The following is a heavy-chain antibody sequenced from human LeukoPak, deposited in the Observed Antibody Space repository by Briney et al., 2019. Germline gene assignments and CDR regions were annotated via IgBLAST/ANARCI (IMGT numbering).Heavy chain of an antibody. CDR2: IRYDGSNK. V-gene: IGHV3-30*02. D-gene: IGHD2-15*01. CDR3: TRQGYCSGGSCYEPYYYYYYYMDV. Sequence: GGSLRLSCAASGFTFSSYGMHWVRQAPGKGLEWVAFIRYDGSNKYYADSVKGRFTISRDNSKNTLYLQMNSLRAEDTAVYYCTRQGYCSGGSCYEPYYYYYYYMDVWGKGTTVTVSS. J-gene: IGHJ6*03. CDR1: GFTFSSYG.